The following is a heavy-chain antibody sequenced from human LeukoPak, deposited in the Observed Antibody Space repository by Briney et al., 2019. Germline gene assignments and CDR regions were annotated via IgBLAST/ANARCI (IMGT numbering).Heavy chain of an antibody. J-gene: IGHJ6*03. CDR1: GYSISSGYY. CDR2: IYHSGST. CDR3: ARVGYCSGGSCYLSYYYYMDV. V-gene: IGHV4-38-2*02. Sequence: PSETLSLTCTVSGYSISSGYYWGWIRQPPGKGLEWIGSIYHSGSTYYNPSLKSRVTIPVDTSKNQFSLKLSSVTAADTAVYYCARVGYCSGGSCYLSYYYYMDVWGKGTTVTVSS. D-gene: IGHD2-15*01.